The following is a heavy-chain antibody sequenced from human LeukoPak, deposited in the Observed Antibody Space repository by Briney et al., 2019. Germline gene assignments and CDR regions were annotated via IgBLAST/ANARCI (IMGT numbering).Heavy chain of an antibody. J-gene: IGHJ4*02. CDR2: IRSNTYGGTA. CDR3: TKGDYHAY. V-gene: IGHV3-49*03. Sequence: GGSLRLSHTASGFTFGDYAMSWFRQAPGKGLEWVGFIRSNTYGGTAGYAASVKGRFTISRDDSKSIAYLQMNSLKTEDTAVYYCTKGDYHAYWGQGTLATVSS. CDR1: GFTFGDYA.